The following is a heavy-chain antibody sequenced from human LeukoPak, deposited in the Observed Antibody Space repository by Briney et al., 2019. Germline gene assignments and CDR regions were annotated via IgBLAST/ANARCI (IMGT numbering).Heavy chain of an antibody. CDR1: GGSLSGSDYY. CDR3: GRAGGGYYGSGSLDS. Sequence: SETLSLTCSVSGGSLSGSDYYWAWIRQPPGKGLEWIGTVYSVGNSYENPSLKRRVTISIDSSKNQFSLKLTSLSAADTAVYYCGRAGGGYYGSGSLDSWGQGSLVTVSS. CDR2: VYSVGNS. V-gene: IGHV4-39*07. D-gene: IGHD3-10*01. J-gene: IGHJ4*02.